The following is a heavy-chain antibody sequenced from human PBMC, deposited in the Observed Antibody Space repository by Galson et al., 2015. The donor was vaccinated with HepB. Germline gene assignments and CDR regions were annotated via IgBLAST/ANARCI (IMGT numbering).Heavy chain of an antibody. CDR2: FDPEDGET. D-gene: IGHD2-2*01. V-gene: IGHV1-24*01. CDR3: ATQKLGYCSSTSCYAQIREYGMDV. J-gene: IGHJ6*02. Sequence: SVKVSCKVSGYTLTELSMHWVRQAPGKGLEWMGGFDPEDGETIYAQKFQGRVTMTEDTSTDTAYMELSSLRSEDTAVYYCATQKLGYCSSTSCYAQIREYGMDVWGQGTTVTVSS. CDR1: GYTLTELS.